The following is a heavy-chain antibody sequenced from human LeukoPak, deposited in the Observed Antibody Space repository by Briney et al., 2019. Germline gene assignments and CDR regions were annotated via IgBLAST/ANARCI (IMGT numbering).Heavy chain of an antibody. J-gene: IGHJ4*02. CDR1: GGSISPYF. D-gene: IGHD6-19*01. V-gene: IGHV4-59*01. Sequence: NPSETLSLTCTVSGGSISPYFWSWIRQPPGKAMEWIGYIYYCGTTNYSPSLKSRVTISVDTSKNQFSLKLNSVTAADTAVYYCARDLKIGGNSGWYTFDYWGQGTLVTVSS. CDR3: ARDLKIGGNSGWYTFDY. CDR2: IYYCGTT.